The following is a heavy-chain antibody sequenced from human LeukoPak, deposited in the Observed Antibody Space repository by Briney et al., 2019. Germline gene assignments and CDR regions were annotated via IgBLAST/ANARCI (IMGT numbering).Heavy chain of an antibody. CDR3: AFQGYCSGGSCYSNY. CDR2: INHSGST. J-gene: IGHJ4*02. V-gene: IGHV4-34*01. Sequence: SETLSLTCAVYGGSFSGYYWSWIRQPPGKGLEWIGEINHSGSTNYNPSLKSRVSISVDTSKNQFSLKLSSVTAADTAVYYCAFQGYCSGGSCYSNYWGQGTLVTVSS. CDR1: GGSFSGYY. D-gene: IGHD2-15*01.